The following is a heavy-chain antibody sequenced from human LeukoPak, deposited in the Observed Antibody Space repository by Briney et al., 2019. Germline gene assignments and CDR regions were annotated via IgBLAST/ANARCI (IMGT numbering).Heavy chain of an antibody. Sequence: SETLSLTCTVSGGSISSYYWSWIRQPPGKGLEWIGYIYYSGSTNYNPSLKSRVTISVDTSKNQFSLKLSSVTAADTAVYYCARWIHMAYYDSRGENWFDPWGQGTLVTVSS. D-gene: IGHD3-22*01. J-gene: IGHJ5*02. CDR1: GGSISSYY. CDR3: ARWIHMAYYDSRGENWFDP. V-gene: IGHV4-59*01. CDR2: IYYSGST.